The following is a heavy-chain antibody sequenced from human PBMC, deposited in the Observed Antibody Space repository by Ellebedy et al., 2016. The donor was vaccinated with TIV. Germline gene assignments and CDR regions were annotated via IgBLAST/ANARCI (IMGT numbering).Heavy chain of an antibody. Sequence: GESLKISCAASGFTFSSFWMHWVRQAPGKGLVWVSRIDNDGSNTVYADSVRGRFTISRDNAKNTLYLQMNNLRAEETAVYYCARDKPHNWFDPWGQGTLVTVSS. CDR3: ARDKPHNWFDP. V-gene: IGHV3-74*01. CDR1: GFTFSSFW. CDR2: IDNDGSNT. J-gene: IGHJ5*02.